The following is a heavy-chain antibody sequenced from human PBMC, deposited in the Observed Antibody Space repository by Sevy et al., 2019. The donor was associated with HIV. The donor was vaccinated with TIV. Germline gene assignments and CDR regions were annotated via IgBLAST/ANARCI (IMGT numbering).Heavy chain of an antibody. CDR3: ARGSSSWYDY. Sequence: APVKVSCKASGYTFTTYNIVWVRQAPGQGLEWLAWMSPYNGNKNYAQRVQGRVTMTTDTFTDTSFLELRSLKFDDTAVYYCARGSSSWYDYWGQGTLVTVSS. D-gene: IGHD2-2*01. CDR2: MSPYNGNK. CDR1: GYTFTTYN. J-gene: IGHJ4*02. V-gene: IGHV1-18*01.